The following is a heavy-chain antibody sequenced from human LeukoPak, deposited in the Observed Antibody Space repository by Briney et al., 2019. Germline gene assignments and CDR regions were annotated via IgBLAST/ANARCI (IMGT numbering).Heavy chain of an antibody. CDR3: ARPPSRGYSSSFEY. V-gene: IGHV5-51*01. D-gene: IGHD2-2*03. CDR1: GYSFPTYW. CDR2: IYPDESNI. J-gene: IGHJ4*02. Sequence: GESLKISCKGSGYSFPTYWIAWVGQMPGKGLEWMGIIYPDESNIRYSPSFQGQVTISADKSISTAYLRWSSLKASDTAMYYCARPPSRGYSSSFEYWGQGTLVTVSS.